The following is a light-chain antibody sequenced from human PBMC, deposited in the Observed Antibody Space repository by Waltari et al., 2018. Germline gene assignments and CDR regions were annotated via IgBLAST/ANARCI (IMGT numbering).Light chain of an antibody. J-gene: IGKJ2*01. CDR3: QQRSNWPPQYT. CDR1: QSVSSY. Sequence: VMTQSPATLSLSPGERATLSCRASQSVSSYLAWYQQKPGQAPRLLIYDASNRATGIPARFSGSGSGTDFTLTISSLEPEDFAVYYCQQRSNWPPQYTFGQGTKLEIK. CDR2: DAS. V-gene: IGKV3-11*01.